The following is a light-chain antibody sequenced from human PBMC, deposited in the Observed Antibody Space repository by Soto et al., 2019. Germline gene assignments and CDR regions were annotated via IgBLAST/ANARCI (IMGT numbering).Light chain of an antibody. CDR2: GAS. Sequence: ENVLTQSPGTLSLSPGERATLSCRASQSVSSSYLAWYQQKPGQAPRLLIYGASSRATGIPDRFSGSGSGTDFTLTISRLEPEDFAVYYCQQYGSSRETFGQGTKVDIK. V-gene: IGKV3-20*01. CDR1: QSVSSSY. CDR3: QQYGSSRET. J-gene: IGKJ1*01.